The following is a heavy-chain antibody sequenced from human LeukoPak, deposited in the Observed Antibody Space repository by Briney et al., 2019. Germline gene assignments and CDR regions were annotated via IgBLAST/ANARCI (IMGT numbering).Heavy chain of an antibody. V-gene: IGHV3-74*01. J-gene: IGHJ3*02. D-gene: IGHD2-15*01. CDR1: GFTFSSYW. Sequence: PGGSLRLSCAASGFTFSSYWMHWVRQAPGKGLVWVSLVNSDGSSRNYADSVKGRFTISRDNAKKSLYLQMNSLRAEDTAVYYCAGSRVPGAVDIWGQGTMVTVSS. CDR3: AGSRVPGAVDI. CDR2: VNSDGSSR.